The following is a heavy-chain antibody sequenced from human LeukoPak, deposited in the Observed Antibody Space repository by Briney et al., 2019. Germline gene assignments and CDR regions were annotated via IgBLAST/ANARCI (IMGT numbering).Heavy chain of an antibody. CDR1: GFTFSSFA. V-gene: IGHV3-30*03. CDR2: ISYDGSNK. CDR3: ARDGAITDRGSWYFDL. D-gene: IGHD3-16*01. Sequence: GGSLRLSCAASGFTFSSFAMHWVRQAPGKGLEWVAVISYDGSNKYYADSVKGRFTISRDNSKNTLFLQMNSLRAEDTALYYCARDGAITDRGSWYFDLWGRGTLVTVSS. J-gene: IGHJ2*01.